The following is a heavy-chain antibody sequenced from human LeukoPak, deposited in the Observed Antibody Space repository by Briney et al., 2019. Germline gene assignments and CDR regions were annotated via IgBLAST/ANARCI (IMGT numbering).Heavy chain of an antibody. V-gene: IGHV3-73*01. CDR3: TRVAGYFGLYGMDV. CDR1: GFIFSGSA. Sequence: GGSLKLSCAASGFIFSGSAMHWVRQASGKGLEWVGRITSKANSYATAYAASVKGRFTISRDDSKNTADLQMSSLKTEDTAVYYCTRVAGYFGLYGMDVWGKGTTVTVSS. D-gene: IGHD2/OR15-2a*01. J-gene: IGHJ6*04. CDR2: ITSKANSYAT.